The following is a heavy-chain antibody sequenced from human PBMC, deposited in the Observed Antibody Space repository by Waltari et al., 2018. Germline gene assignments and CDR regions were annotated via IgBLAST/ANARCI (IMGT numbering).Heavy chain of an antibody. Sequence: QLQLQESGPGLVKPSETLSLICTVSGGSISSSNYYWGWIRQPPGKGLKWFGNIYYRGSTYCHPSLKSRVSISLDRSTNQFSLNLTSVTAADTAVYYCARRGGSGRSFDSWGQGTLVTVSS. CDR1: GGSISSSNYY. J-gene: IGHJ4*02. V-gene: IGHV4-39*01. D-gene: IGHD6-19*01. CDR2: IYYRGST. CDR3: ARRGGSGRSFDS.